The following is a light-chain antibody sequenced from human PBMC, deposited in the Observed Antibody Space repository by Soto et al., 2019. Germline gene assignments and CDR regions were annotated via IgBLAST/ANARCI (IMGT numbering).Light chain of an antibody. V-gene: IGKV1-5*01. CDR2: DAS. CDR1: QSVSNW. Sequence: DIPMTQSPSTLSASVGDRVTITCRASQSVSNWLAWYQQKPGKAPNLLISDASTLESGVPSRLIVIGSGTDFTLTITSMQPDDSATDVCQQYHTYWTFGQGTKVDIK. J-gene: IGKJ1*01. CDR3: QQYHTYWT.